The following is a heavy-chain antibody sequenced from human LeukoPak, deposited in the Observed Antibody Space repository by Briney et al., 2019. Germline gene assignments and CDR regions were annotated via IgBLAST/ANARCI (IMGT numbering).Heavy chain of an antibody. J-gene: IGHJ4*02. D-gene: IGHD3-22*01. CDR3: ARDAYYYDSSGYYRRNYFDY. V-gene: IGHV2-26*01. CDR2: IFSNDEK. CDR1: GFSLSNARMG. Sequence: SGPVLVKPTETLTLTCTVSGFSLSNARMGVSWIRQPPGKALEWLAHIFSNDEKSYGTSLKSRLTISKDTSKSQVVLTMTNMDPVDTATYYCARDAYYYDSSGYYRRNYFDYWGQGTLVTVSS.